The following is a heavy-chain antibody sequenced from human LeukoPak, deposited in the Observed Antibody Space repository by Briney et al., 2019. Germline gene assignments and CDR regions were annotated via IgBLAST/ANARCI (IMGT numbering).Heavy chain of an antibody. CDR3: AKGYYGSGIRRGSLDY. CDR2: ISSSSSYI. D-gene: IGHD3-10*01. V-gene: IGHV3-21*04. CDR1: GFTFSSYS. J-gene: IGHJ4*02. Sequence: GGSLRLSCAASGFTFSSYSMNWVRQAPGKGLEWVSSISSSSSYIYYAGSVKGRFTISRDNAKNSLYLQMNSLRAEDTALYYCAKGYYGSGIRRGSLDYWGQGTLVTVSS.